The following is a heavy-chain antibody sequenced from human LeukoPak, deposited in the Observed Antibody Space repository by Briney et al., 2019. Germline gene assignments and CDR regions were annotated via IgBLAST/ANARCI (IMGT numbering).Heavy chain of an antibody. CDR3: ARGSHSSSWLNWFDP. CDR2: IIPIFGTA. J-gene: IGHJ5*02. Sequence: ASVKVSCKASGGTSSSYAISWVRQAPGQGLEWMGGIIPIFGTANYAQKFQGRVTITADESTSTAYMELSSLRSEDTAVYYCARGSHSSSWLNWFDPWGQGTLVTVSS. V-gene: IGHV1-69*13. CDR1: GGTSSSYA. D-gene: IGHD6-13*01.